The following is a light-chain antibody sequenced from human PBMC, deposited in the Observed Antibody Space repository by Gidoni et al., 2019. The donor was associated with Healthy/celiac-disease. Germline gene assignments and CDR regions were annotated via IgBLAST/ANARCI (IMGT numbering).Light chain of an antibody. CDR2: DAS. V-gene: IGKV3-11*01. J-gene: IGKJ2*04. CDR1: QSVSSY. CDR3: QQRSNWPRGS. Sequence: EIVLTQSPATLSLSPGERATLSCRASQSVSSYLAWYQQKPGQAPRLLIYDASNRATGIPARFSGSGSGTDFTLTISSLEPEDFEVYYCQQRSNWPRGSFXQGTKLEIK.